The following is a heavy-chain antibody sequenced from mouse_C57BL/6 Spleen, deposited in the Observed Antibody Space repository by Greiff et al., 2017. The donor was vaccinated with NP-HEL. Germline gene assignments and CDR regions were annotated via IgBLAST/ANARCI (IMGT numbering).Heavy chain of an antibody. CDR1: GYTFTSYG. CDR3: ARYGDYDESGACAY. CDR2: IYPRSGNT. V-gene: IGHV1-81*01. J-gene: IGHJ3*01. Sequence: SGAELARPGASVKLSCKASGYTFTSYGISWVKQRTGQGLEWIGEIYPRSGNTYYNEKFKGKATLTADKSSSTAYMELRSLTSEDSAVYFCARYGDYDESGACAYWGQGTLVTVSA. D-gene: IGHD2-4*01.